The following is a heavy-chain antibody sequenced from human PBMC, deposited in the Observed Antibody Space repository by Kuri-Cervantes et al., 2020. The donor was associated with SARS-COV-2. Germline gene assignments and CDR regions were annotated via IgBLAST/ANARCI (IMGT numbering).Heavy chain of an antibody. Sequence: GGSLRLSCAASGFTFSSYAMSWVRQAPGKGLEWVPSISSSSSYIYYADSVKGRFTISRDNAKNSLYLQMNSLRAEDTAVYYCARAQRGLMVALDYWGQGTLVTSPQ. CDR1: GFTFSSYA. CDR3: ARAQRGLMVALDY. CDR2: ISSSSSYI. D-gene: IGHD5-12*01. V-gene: IGHV3-21*01. J-gene: IGHJ4*02.